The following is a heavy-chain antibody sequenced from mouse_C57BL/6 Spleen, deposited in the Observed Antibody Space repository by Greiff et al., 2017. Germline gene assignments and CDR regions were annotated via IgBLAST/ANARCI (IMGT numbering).Heavy chain of an antibody. CDR1: GFTFSDYG. Sequence: EVKLVESGGGLVQPGGSLKLSCAASGFTFSDYGMAWVRQAPRQGPEWVAFISNLAYSIYYADTVTGRFTISRENAKNTLYLEMSSLRSEDTAMYYCARGDDEGYFDYWGQGTTLTVSS. J-gene: IGHJ2*01. CDR3: ARGDDEGYFDY. V-gene: IGHV5-15*01. D-gene: IGHD2-12*01. CDR2: ISNLAYSI.